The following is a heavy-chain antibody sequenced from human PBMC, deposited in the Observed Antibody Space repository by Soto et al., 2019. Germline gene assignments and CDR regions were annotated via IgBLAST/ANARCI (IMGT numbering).Heavy chain of an antibody. CDR2: ISYDGSNK. Sequence: GGSLRLSCAASGFTFSSYAMHWVRQAPGKGLEWVAVISYDGSNKYYADSVKGRFTISRDNSKNTLYLQMNSLRAEDTAVYYCARAENYYYYGMDVWGQGTTATVSS. CDR1: GFTFSSYA. CDR3: ARAENYYYYGMDV. J-gene: IGHJ6*02. V-gene: IGHV3-30-3*01.